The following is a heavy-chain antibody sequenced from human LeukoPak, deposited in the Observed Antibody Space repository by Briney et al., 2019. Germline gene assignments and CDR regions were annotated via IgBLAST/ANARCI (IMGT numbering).Heavy chain of an antibody. V-gene: IGHV4-39*01. CDR3: ASLDY. CDR2: IYYSGNT. J-gene: IGHJ4*02. CDR1: GGSISSSTYY. Sequence: SETLSLTCTVSGGSISSSTYYWGWIRQPPGKGLEWIGMIYYSGNTDYNLSLQSRVSMSVDTSKNQFSLKLTSVAAADSAVYYCASLDYWGQGTLVTVSS.